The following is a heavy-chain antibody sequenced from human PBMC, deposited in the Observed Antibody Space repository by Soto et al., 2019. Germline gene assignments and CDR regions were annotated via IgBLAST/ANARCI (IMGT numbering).Heavy chain of an antibody. CDR2: IYHSGSI. D-gene: IGHD3-3*01. Sequence: QVQLQESGPGLVKPSGTLSLTCAVSGGSSSTTNWWTWVRQPPGKGMEWIGEIYHSGSINDNPSLASGVNMSVDKSKHQFTLKLSAVTAADTAVYYCARAYPGNWSSQQYYFDSWGQGTLVTVSS. J-gene: IGHJ4*02. CDR3: ARAYPGNWSSQQYYFDS. V-gene: IGHV4-4*02. CDR1: GGSSSTTNW.